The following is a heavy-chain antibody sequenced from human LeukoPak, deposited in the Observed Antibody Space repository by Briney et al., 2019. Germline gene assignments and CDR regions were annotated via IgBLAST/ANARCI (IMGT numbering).Heavy chain of an antibody. CDR2: MYTSGST. CDR1: GGSISSYY. Sequence: PSETLSLTCTVSGGSISSYYWSWIRQPAGKGLEWIGRMYTSGSTNYNPSLKGRVTMSVDTSKDLFSLKLSSVTAADTAVFYCARENSGSYRELDYWGQGTLVTVSS. V-gene: IGHV4-4*07. CDR3: ARENSGSYRELDY. J-gene: IGHJ4*02. D-gene: IGHD1-26*01.